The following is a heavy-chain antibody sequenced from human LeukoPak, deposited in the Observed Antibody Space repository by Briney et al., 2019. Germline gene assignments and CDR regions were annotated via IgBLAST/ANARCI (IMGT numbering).Heavy chain of an antibody. Sequence: GGSLRLSCAASGFTFSSYSMNWVRQAPGKGLEWVSSISGSSSYIHYADSVKGRFTISRDNAKNSLYLQMNSLRAGDTAVYYCARDYHPTIFGVAYPDYWGQGTLVTVSS. J-gene: IGHJ4*02. CDR3: ARDYHPTIFGVAYPDY. D-gene: IGHD3-3*01. CDR1: GFTFSSYS. V-gene: IGHV3-21*01. CDR2: ISGSSSYI.